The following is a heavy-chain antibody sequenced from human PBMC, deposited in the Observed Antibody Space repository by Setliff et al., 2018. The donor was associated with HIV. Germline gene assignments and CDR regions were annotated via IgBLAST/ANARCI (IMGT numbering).Heavy chain of an antibody. CDR3: ARDKTGDLWYFDS. CDR1: GYTFTSYG. Sequence: GASVKVSCKASGYTFTSYGITWVRQAPGQGLEWMGWISTYNGNTHYAQKLKGRVTMTTDTSTSAAYMEVRSLRSDDTAVYYCARDKTGDLWYFDSWGQGTLVTVSS. CDR2: ISTYNGNT. V-gene: IGHV1-18*01. D-gene: IGHD7-27*01. J-gene: IGHJ4*02.